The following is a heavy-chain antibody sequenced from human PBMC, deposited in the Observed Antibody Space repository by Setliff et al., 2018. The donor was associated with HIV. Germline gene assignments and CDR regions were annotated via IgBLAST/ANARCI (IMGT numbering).Heavy chain of an antibody. CDR1: GGSFTSYY. D-gene: IGHD6-25*01. V-gene: IGHV4-34*01. CDR2: ISHSGSA. Sequence: SETLSLTCAVYGGSFTSYYYNWIRQPPGKGLEWIGEISHSGSASYNSSLKSRVTMSVDTSKNQVSLTLTSLTAADTAIYYCARDQRLPGVQPPYWYFDLWGRGTLVTVSS. CDR3: ARDQRLPGVQPPYWYFDL. J-gene: IGHJ2*01.